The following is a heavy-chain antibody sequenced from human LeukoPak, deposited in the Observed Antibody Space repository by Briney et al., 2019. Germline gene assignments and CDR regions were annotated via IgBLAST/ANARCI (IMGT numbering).Heavy chain of an antibody. CDR2: VYYSGST. Sequence: SETLSLTCTVSGGSISSSPYYWGWIRQPPGKGLEWIGSVYYSGSTSYNPPLKSRVTISVDTSKNQFSLKLSSVTAADTAVYYCARARGQWPLDYWGQGTLVTVSS. CDR1: GGSISSSPYY. V-gene: IGHV4-39*07. D-gene: IGHD6-19*01. CDR3: ARARGQWPLDY. J-gene: IGHJ4*02.